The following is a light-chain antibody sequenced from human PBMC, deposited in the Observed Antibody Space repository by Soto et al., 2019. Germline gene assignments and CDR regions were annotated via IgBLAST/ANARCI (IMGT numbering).Light chain of an antibody. CDR3: QKYNNAPRA. J-gene: IGKJ1*01. V-gene: IGKV1-27*01. CDR2: AAS. Sequence: DIQMTQSPSSLSASVGDRVTITCRASQGISNYLAWYQQKPGEVPKLLIYAASTLQSGVPSRFSGSGSGTDFTLTISGLQPEDVATYYCQKYNNAPRAFGQGTRVDIK. CDR1: QGISNY.